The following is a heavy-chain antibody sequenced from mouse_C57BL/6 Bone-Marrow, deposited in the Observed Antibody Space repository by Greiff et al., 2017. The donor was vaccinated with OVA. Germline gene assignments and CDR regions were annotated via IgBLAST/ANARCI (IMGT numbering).Heavy chain of an antibody. V-gene: IGHV10-1*01. Sequence: EVQLQESGGGLVQPKGSLKLSCAASGFSFNTYAMNWVRQAPGKGLEWVARIRSKSNNYATYYADSVKDRFTISRDDSESMLYLQMNNLKTEDTAMYYCVRFYGPMDYWGQGTSVTVSS. J-gene: IGHJ4*01. D-gene: IGHD1-1*02. CDR3: VRFYGPMDY. CDR2: IRSKSNNYAT. CDR1: GFSFNTYA.